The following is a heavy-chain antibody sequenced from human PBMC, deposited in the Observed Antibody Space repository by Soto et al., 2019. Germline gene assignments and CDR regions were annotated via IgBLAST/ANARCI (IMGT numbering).Heavy chain of an antibody. V-gene: IGHV1-69*01. CDR1: GGTFSSYA. J-gene: IGHJ4*02. D-gene: IGHD3-10*01. CDR2: IIHIFGTE. Sequence: QVQLVQSGAEVKKPGSSVKVSCKASGGTFSSYAISWVRQAPGQGLEWMGGIIHIFGTENYAQKFQGRVTITADESTSTDYMELSSLRSEDTAVYYGEGLWGSGSYYSDYWGQGTLVTVSS. CDR3: EGLWGSGSYYSDY.